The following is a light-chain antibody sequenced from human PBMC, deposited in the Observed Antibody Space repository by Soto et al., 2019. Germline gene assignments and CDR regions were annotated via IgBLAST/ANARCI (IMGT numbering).Light chain of an antibody. V-gene: IGKV2-28*01. Sequence: DIVMTQSPLSLPVTPGEPASISCRSSQSLLHSNGYNYLDWYLQKPGQSPQLLIYLGSNRASGVPDRFSGNGSGTDFTLKISRVEAEGVGVYYCMQALQTPPWAFGQGTKVAIK. J-gene: IGKJ1*01. CDR1: QSLLHSNGYNY. CDR2: LGS. CDR3: MQALQTPPWA.